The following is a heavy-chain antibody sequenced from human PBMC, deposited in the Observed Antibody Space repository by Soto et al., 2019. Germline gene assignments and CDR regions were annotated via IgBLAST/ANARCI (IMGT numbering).Heavy chain of an antibody. CDR1: GFTFSSYG. Sequence: PGGSLRLSCAASGFTFSSYGMHWVRQAPGKGLEWVALISYDGSNNYYADSVRGRFTISRDNSQDTLYLQLSSLRAEDSAVYYCARDAAHWQSPGHYYYGMDVWGQGTTVTVSS. CDR2: ISYDGSNN. D-gene: IGHD1-1*01. V-gene: IGHV3-30*19. J-gene: IGHJ6*02. CDR3: ARDAAHWQSPGHYYYGMDV.